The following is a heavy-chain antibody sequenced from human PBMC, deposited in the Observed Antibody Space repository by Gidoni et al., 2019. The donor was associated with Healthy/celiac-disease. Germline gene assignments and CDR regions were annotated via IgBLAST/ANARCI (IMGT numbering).Heavy chain of an antibody. CDR1: GGSISSSSYS. CDR3: ATTTHYDFWSGYSTYYYYYGMDV. CDR2: IYYSGST. J-gene: IGHJ6*04. D-gene: IGHD3-3*01. V-gene: IGHV4-39*01. Sequence: QLQLQESGPGLVKPSETLSLTCTVSGGSISSSSYSWGWIRQPPGKGLEWIGSIYYSGSTYYNPSLKRRVTISVDTSKNQFSLKLSSVTAADTAVYYCATTTHYDFWSGYSTYYYYYGMDVWGKGTTVTVSS.